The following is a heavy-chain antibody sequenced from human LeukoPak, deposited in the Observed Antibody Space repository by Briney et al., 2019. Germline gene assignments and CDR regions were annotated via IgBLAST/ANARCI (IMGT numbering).Heavy chain of an antibody. J-gene: IGHJ1*01. V-gene: IGHV3-49*04. CDR1: GFTSAEYA. CDR3: TRGSSSSWYIFQH. D-gene: IGHD6-13*01. CDR2: IISKAYGGTT. Sequence: HPGRSMRPSCAASGFTSAEYAMHCDRQAPEEVLGWVGFIISKAYGGTTEYAASEKGRFTISRDDSKSIAYLQMNSLKTEDTAVYYCTRGSSSSWYIFQHWGQGTLVTASS.